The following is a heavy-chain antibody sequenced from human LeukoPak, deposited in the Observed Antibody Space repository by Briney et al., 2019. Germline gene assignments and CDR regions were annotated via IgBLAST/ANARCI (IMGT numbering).Heavy chain of an antibody. J-gene: IGHJ5*02. Sequence: SETLSLTCTVSGYSISSGYYWGWIRQPPGKGLEWIGSIYHSGSTYYNPSLKSRVTISVDTSKNQFSLKLSSVTAADTAVYYCARASAGTSGWFDPWGQGTLVTVSS. CDR2: IYHSGST. V-gene: IGHV4-38-2*02. CDR1: GYSISSGYY. CDR3: ARASAGTSGWFDP. D-gene: IGHD6-13*01.